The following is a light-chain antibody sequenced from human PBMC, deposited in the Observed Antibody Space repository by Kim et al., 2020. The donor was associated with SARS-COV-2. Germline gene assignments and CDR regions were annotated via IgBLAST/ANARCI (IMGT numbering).Light chain of an antibody. Sequence: ASIGDRVTITCRASQSIGDWLAWYQQKPGRAPKLLIHKASSLEPGVSSRFSGSGSGTEFTLTITSLRPDDFAVYYCQRYNSDPWTFGQGTKVDIK. J-gene: IGKJ1*01. CDR1: QSIGDW. CDR3: QRYNSDPWT. V-gene: IGKV1-5*03. CDR2: KAS.